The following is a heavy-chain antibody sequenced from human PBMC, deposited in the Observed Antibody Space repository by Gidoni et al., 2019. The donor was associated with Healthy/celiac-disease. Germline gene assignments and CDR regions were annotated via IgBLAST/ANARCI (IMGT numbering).Heavy chain of an antibody. CDR2: ISYDGSNK. V-gene: IGHV3-30*03. CDR3: VLGGYCGGDCYSLGY. J-gene: IGHJ4*02. Sequence: QVQLVESGGGVVQPGRSLRLSCAASGFTFSRYGMPWVRQAPGKGLEWVAVISYDGSNKYYADSVKGRFTISRDNSKNTLYLQMNSLRAEDTAVYYCVLGGYCGGDCYSLGYWGQGTLVTVSS. D-gene: IGHD2-21*02. CDR1: GFTFSRYG.